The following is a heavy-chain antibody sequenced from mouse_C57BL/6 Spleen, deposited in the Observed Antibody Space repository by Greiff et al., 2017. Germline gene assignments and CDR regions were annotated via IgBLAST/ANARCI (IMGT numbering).Heavy chain of an antibody. D-gene: IGHD2-4*01. CDR2: IRLKSDNYAT. CDR1: GFTFSNYW. V-gene: IGHV6-3*01. CDR3: TGEDYDYDSFDY. Sequence: VQLKESGGGLVQPGGSMKLSCVASGFTFSNYWMNWVRQSPEKGLEWVAQIRLKSDNYATHYAESVKGRFTISRDDSKSSVYLQMNNLRAEDTGIYYGTGEDYDYDSFDYWGQGTTLTVSS. J-gene: IGHJ2*01.